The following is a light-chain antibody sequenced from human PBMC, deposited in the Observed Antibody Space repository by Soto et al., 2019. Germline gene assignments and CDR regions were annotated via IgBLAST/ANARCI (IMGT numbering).Light chain of an antibody. CDR3: HQYGTSPAT. J-gene: IGKJ1*01. Sequence: ENVLTQSPGTLSLSPGERATLSCRASQSVSSSFLAWYQQRPGQAPRLLIYGASSRATGIPDRFSGSGSGTDFTLTISRLEPEDFAVYYCHQYGTSPATFGQGTKVEIK. CDR2: GAS. CDR1: QSVSSSF. V-gene: IGKV3-20*01.